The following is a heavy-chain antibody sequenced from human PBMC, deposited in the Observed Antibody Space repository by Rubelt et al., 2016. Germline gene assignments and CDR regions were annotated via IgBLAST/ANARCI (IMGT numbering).Heavy chain of an antibody. V-gene: IGHV4-38-2*02. CDR2: IYYSGST. D-gene: IGHD6-13*01. CDR3: ARDLIGIAAAGTSY. Sequence: QVQLQESGPGLVKPSETLSLTCTVSGYSISSGYYWGWIRQPPGKGLEWIGSIYYSGSTYYNPSLKSRVTISVDTSKNQFSLKLSSVTAADTAVYYCARDLIGIAAAGTSYWGQGTLVTVSS. J-gene: IGHJ4*02. CDR1: GYSISSGYY.